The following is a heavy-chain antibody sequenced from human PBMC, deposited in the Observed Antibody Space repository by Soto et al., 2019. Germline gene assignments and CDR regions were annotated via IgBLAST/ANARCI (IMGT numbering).Heavy chain of an antibody. Sequence: SETLSLTCAVSSGSISSSNWWSWVRQPPGKGLEWIGEIYHSGSTNYNPSLKSRVTISVDKSKNQFSLKLSSVTAADTAVYYCARVLMTGYYFFSPLDYWGQGTLVTVS. CDR3: ARVLMTGYYFFSPLDY. CDR1: SGSISSSNW. CDR2: IYHSGST. J-gene: IGHJ4*02. V-gene: IGHV4-4*02. D-gene: IGHD3-9*01.